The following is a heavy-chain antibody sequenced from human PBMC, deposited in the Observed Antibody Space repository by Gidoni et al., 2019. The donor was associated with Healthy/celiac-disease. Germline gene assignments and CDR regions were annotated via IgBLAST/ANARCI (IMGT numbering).Heavy chain of an antibody. Sequence: EVQLLESGGGLVQPGGSLRLSCSASGFTFSSYAMSWLRQAPGKGLEWVSAISGSGGSTYYADSVKGRFTISRDNSKNTLYLQMNSLRAEDTAVYYCANAPTGVYFDYWGQGTLVTVSS. CDR1: GFTFSSYA. CDR2: ISGSGGST. V-gene: IGHV3-23*01. CDR3: ANAPTGVYFDY. D-gene: IGHD4-17*01. J-gene: IGHJ4*02.